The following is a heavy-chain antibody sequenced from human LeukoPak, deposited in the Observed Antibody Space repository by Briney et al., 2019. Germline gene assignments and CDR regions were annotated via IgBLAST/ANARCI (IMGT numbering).Heavy chain of an antibody. CDR3: ARPTGDYYKCFDP. V-gene: IGHV1-2*02. CDR2: INPNNGDA. CDR1: GYTFTGYY. J-gene: IGHJ5*02. D-gene: IGHD4-17*01. Sequence: SVKVSCKASGYTFTGYYMHWLRQAPGQELEWMGWINPNNGDANYAQKFQDRLTLTRDTSSSTAYMDPTNLTDDDTAVCYCARPTGDYYKCFDPWGQGTLVTVSS.